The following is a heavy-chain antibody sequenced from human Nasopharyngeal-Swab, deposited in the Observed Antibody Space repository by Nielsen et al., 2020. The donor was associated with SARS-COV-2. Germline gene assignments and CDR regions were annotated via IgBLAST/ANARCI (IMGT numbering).Heavy chain of an antibody. V-gene: IGHV3-7*03. CDR1: GFTFSSYW. Sequence: GGSLRLSCAASGFTFSSYWMSWVRQAPGKGLEWVANIKQDGSEKYYVDSVKGRFTISRDNSKNTLYLQMNSLRAEDTAVYYCAKVVRGYCGGDCPDWYFDLWGRGTLVTVSS. J-gene: IGHJ2*01. D-gene: IGHD2-21*02. CDR3: AKVVRGYCGGDCPDWYFDL. CDR2: IKQDGSEK.